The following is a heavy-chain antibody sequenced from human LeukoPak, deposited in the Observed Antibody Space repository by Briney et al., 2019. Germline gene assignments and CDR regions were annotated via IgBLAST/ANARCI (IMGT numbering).Heavy chain of an antibody. CDR3: ARLGDFWSGSYYFDY. D-gene: IGHD3-3*01. V-gene: IGHV5-51*01. CDR1: GYSFTSYW. J-gene: IGHJ4*02. CDR2: IYPGDSDT. Sequence: GESLKISCKGSGYSFTSYWIGWVRQMPGKGLEWMGIIYPGDSDTRYSPSFQGQVTISADKSISTAYPQWSSLKASDTAMYYCARLGDFWSGSYYFDYWGQGTLVTVSS.